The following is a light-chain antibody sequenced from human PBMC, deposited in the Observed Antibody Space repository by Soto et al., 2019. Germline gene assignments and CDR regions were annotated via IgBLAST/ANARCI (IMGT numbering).Light chain of an antibody. V-gene: IGKV1-33*01. CDR3: QQYDNLPS. Sequence: DIQMTQYQSSLSASVGDRVTITCQASQDISNYLNWYQQKPGKAPKLLIYDASNLETGVPSRFSGSGSGTDFTFTISSLQPEDIATYYCQQYDNLPSFGGGTKVDIK. J-gene: IGKJ4*01. CDR1: QDISNY. CDR2: DAS.